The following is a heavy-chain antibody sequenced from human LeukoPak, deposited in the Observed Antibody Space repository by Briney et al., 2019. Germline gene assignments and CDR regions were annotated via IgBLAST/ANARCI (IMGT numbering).Heavy chain of an antibody. J-gene: IGHJ6*02. CDR2: ISYDGSNK. CDR3: ARSYGMDV. CDR1: GFTFSSYG. V-gene: IGHV3-30*03. Sequence: GRSLRLSCAASGFTFSSYGMPWVRQAPGKGLEWVAVISYDGSNKYYADSVKGRFTISRDNSKNTLYLQMNSLRAEDTAVYYCARSYGMDVWGQGTTVTVSS.